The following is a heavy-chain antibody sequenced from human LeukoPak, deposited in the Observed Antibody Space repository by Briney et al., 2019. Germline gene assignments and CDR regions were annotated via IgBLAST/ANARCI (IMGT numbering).Heavy chain of an antibody. Sequence: GGSLRLSCAASGFIFSTYEMNWVRQAPGKGLEWLSYISYNGRSIYYADSVKGRFTISRDNAKNLLYLQMNSLRAEDTAVYYCARDPYSGSYSDYYYYYMDVWGKGTTVTVSS. CDR3: ARDPYSGSYSDYYYYYMDV. CDR2: ISYNGRSI. D-gene: IGHD1-26*01. V-gene: IGHV3-48*03. CDR1: GFIFSTYE. J-gene: IGHJ6*03.